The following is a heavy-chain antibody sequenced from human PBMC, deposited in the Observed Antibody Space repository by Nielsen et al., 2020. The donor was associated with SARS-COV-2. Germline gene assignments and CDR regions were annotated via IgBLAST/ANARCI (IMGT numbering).Heavy chain of an antibody. CDR2: ISYDGSNK. V-gene: IGHV3-30-3*01. J-gene: IGHJ6*02. CDR3: ARTGDGPAAIFGMDV. D-gene: IGHD2-2*02. Sequence: GGSLRLSCTASGFTFGDYAMSWVRQAPGKGLEWVAVISYDGSNKYYADSVKGRFTISRDNAKNSLYLQMNSLRAEDTAVYYCARTGDGPAAIFGMDVWGQGTTVTVSS. CDR1: GFTFGDYA.